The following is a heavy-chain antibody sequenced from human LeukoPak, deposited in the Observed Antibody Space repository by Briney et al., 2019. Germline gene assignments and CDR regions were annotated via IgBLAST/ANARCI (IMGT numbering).Heavy chain of an antibody. CDR1: GGSISSGGYY. Sequence: PSETLSLTCTVSGGSISSGGYYWSWIRQHPGKGLEWIGYIYYSGSTYYNPSLKSRVTISVDTSKNQFFLKLSSVTAADTAVYYCARGHCSGGSCYSYFWFDPWGQGTLVTVSS. D-gene: IGHD2-15*01. J-gene: IGHJ5*02. V-gene: IGHV4-31*03. CDR3: ARGHCSGGSCYSYFWFDP. CDR2: IYYSGST.